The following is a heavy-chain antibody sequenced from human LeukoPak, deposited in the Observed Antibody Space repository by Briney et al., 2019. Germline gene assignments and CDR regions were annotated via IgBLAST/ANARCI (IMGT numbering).Heavy chain of an antibody. CDR3: ARLEAFEHNWFDP. CDR1: GGSISSGGYY. J-gene: IGHJ5*02. Sequence: SETLSLTCTVSGGSISSGGYYWGWIRQPPGKGLEWIGSIYYSGSTYYNPSLKSRVTISVDTSKNQFSLKLSSVTAADTAVYYCARLEAFEHNWFDPWGQGTLVTVSS. D-gene: IGHD1/OR15-1a*01. V-gene: IGHV4-39*01. CDR2: IYYSGST.